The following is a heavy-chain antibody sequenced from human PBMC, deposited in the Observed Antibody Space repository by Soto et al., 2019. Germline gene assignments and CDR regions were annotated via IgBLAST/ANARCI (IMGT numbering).Heavy chain of an antibody. CDR2: ISAYNGNA. V-gene: IGHV1-18*01. J-gene: IGHJ3*02. CDR3: ARNWDYYDSSDAFDI. D-gene: IGHD3-22*01. Sequence: GASVKVSCKASGYTFTSYGISWVRQAPGQGLEWMGWISAYNGNANYAQKLQGRVTMTTDTSTSTAYMELRSLRSDDTAVYYCARNWDYYDSSDAFDIRGQGTMVTVPS. CDR1: GYTFTSYG.